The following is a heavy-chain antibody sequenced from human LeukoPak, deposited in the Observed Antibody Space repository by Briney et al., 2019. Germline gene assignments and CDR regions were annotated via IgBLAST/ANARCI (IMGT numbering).Heavy chain of an antibody. V-gene: IGHV3-21*04. Sequence: GGSLRLSCAASGFTFSSYSMNWVRQAPGKGLEWVSSISSSSSYIYYADSVKGRFTISRDNAKNSLYLQMNSLRAEDTALYYCAKEGSYDSSGYYLDYRGQGTLVTVSS. CDR1: GFTFSSYS. CDR2: ISSSSSYI. CDR3: AKEGSYDSSGYYLDY. D-gene: IGHD3-22*01. J-gene: IGHJ4*02.